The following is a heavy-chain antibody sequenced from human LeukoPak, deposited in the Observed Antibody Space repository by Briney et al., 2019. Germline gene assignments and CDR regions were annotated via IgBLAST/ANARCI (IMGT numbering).Heavy chain of an antibody. CDR3: AKALRQQLVRGSVDY. V-gene: IGHV3-30*18. CDR1: GFTFSSYG. CDR2: ISYDGSNK. D-gene: IGHD6-13*01. J-gene: IGHJ4*02. Sequence: GGSLRLSCAASGFTFSSYGMHWVRQAPGKGLEWVAVISYDGSNKYYADSVKGRFTISRDNSKNTLYQQMNSLRAEDTAVYYCAKALRQQLVRGSVDYWGQGTLVTVSS.